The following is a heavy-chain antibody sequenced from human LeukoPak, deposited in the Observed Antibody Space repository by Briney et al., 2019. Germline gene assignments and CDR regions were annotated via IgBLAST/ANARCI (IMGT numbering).Heavy chain of an antibody. CDR1: GFTYSSYR. V-gene: IGHV3-48*02. Sequence: PGGSLTLSCAASGFTYSSYRKNWVRQPPGQAREWVLFLSSRSSTIYYADSVKGRFTISRDNAKDSLSLQMNSLRDEDTAVYYCARLRDTSMAHSYYGLDVWGQGTTVTVSS. J-gene: IGHJ6*02. CDR3: ARLRDTSMAHSYYGLDV. CDR2: LSSRSSTI. D-gene: IGHD5-18*01.